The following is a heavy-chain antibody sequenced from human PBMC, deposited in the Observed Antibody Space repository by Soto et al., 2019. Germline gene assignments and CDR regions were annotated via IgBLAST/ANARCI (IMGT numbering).Heavy chain of an antibody. Sequence: QMQLVQSGPEVKKPGTSVKVSFQASGFTFSSSAVQWVRQARGQRLEWIGWIVVGSGNTNYAQKFQERVTITRDMSTSTAYMELSSLRSEDTAVYYCAAELSGWYANGVDVWGQGTTVTVSS. CDR1: GFTFSSSA. J-gene: IGHJ6*02. V-gene: IGHV1-58*01. CDR3: AAELSGWYANGVDV. CDR2: IVVGSGNT. D-gene: IGHD6-19*01.